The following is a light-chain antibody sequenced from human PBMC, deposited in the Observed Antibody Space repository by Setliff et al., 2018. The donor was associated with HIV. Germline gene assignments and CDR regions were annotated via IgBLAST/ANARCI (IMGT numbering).Light chain of an antibody. CDR2: NVD. Sequence: LAQPASVSGSPGQSITISCTGTSSDIGSSKFVSWYQQHPGKAPKVMIYNVDKRPSGVSNRFSGSKSGNTASLTISGLQIEDEADYFCSSYSINNLYVFASGTKVTVL. CDR3: SSYSINNLYV. CDR1: SSDIGSSKF. J-gene: IGLJ1*01. V-gene: IGLV2-14*03.